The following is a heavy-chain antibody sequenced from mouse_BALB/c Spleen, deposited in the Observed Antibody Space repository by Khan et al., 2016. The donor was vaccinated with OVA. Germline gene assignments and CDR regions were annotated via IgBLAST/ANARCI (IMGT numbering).Heavy chain of an antibody. J-gene: IGHJ3*01. D-gene: IGHD2-14*01. CDR3: ARGGYAVFAY. V-gene: IGHV1-77*01. CDR1: GYTFTDYV. Sequence: QVRLQQSGPELVKPGASVKMSCKASGYTFTDYVINWVKQRPGQGLEWIGDIFPGGGSSYYTETLKGKAKFTADKSSNTAYMQLSSLTFEDSAVYFCARGGYAVFAYWGQGTLVTVSA. CDR2: IFPGGGSS.